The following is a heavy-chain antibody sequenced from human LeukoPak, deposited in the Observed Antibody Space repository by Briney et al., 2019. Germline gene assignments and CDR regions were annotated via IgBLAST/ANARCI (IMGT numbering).Heavy chain of an antibody. CDR2: IVGSGGST. Sequence: GGSLRLSCAATGFTFSSYAMSWVRQPPGKGPEWVSAIVGSGGSTFYADSVQGRFTISRDNSKNTLYLQMNSLRAEDTAVYYCAKRDSRAYYYFDYWGQGTLVTVSS. D-gene: IGHD3-22*01. J-gene: IGHJ4*02. CDR1: GFTFSSYA. V-gene: IGHV3-23*01. CDR3: AKRDSRAYYYFDY.